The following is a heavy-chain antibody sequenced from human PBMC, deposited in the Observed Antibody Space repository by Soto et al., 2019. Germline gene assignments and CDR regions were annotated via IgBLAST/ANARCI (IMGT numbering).Heavy chain of an antibody. J-gene: IGHJ5*02. Sequence: GGSLRLSCAASRFTFSSYPMHWVRQAPGKGLEWVALISYDGLNKYYADSVKGRFTISRDNSKNTLYLQMNSLRPEDTAVYYCARHFHDSSGPWGQGTLVTVSS. V-gene: IGHV3-30-3*01. CDR3: ARHFHDSSGP. D-gene: IGHD3-22*01. CDR1: RFTFSSYP. CDR2: ISYDGLNK.